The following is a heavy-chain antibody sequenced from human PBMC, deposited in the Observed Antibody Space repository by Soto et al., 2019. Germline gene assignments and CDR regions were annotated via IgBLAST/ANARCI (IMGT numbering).Heavy chain of an antibody. CDR3: ARLGYDSSGYPIWFDP. CDR2: VYFSGNT. D-gene: IGHD3-22*01. V-gene: IGHV4-31*03. J-gene: IGHJ5*02. Sequence: SEALYLTNTVSVGATSSGSSSWSWVPQHRVKGLEWIGYVYFSGNTDYNPSLKSRVTISVDTSKKQFSLRLTSVTVADTAVYYCARLGYDSSGYPIWFDPWGQGTLVTVSS. CDR1: VGATSSGSSS.